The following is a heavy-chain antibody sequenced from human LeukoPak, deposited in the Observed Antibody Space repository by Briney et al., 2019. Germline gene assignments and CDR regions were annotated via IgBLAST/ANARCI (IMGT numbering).Heavy chain of an antibody. V-gene: IGHV3-21*01. D-gene: IGHD2-15*01. J-gene: IGHJ4*02. CDR1: GFTFSSYS. CDR3: ARGIYCSGGSCYYDY. CDR2: ISTTSTYI. Sequence: GGSLRLSCAASGFTFSSYSMNWVRQAPGKGLEWVSGISTTSTYIYYADSLKGRFTISRDNAKNSLYLQMDSLRAEDTAVYYCARGIYCSGGSCYYDYWGQRTLVTVSS.